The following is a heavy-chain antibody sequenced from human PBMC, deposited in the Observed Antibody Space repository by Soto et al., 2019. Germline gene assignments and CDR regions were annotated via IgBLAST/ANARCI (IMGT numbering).Heavy chain of an antibody. CDR2: LYWDGDI. CDR3: AHGSGWLFDY. Sequence: QITLKESGPTLVKPTQTLTLTCAFSGFSLSTSGVGVGWIRQPPGKALEWLALLYWDGDIRYSPSLRSRLTLTKDTSKKQVVLTMTNMDPVDTATYYCAHGSGWLFDYWGQGTLVTVSS. J-gene: IGHJ4*02. D-gene: IGHD6-19*01. V-gene: IGHV2-5*02. CDR1: GFSLSTSGVG.